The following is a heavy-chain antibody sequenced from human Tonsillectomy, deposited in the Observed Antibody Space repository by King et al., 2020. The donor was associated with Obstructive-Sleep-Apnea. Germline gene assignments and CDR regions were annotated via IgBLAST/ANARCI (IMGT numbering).Heavy chain of an antibody. D-gene: IGHD2-21*02. CDR2: IYYSGST. CDR3: AAWLPMVTANPGNWFDP. J-gene: IGHJ5*02. Sequence: QLQESGPGLVKPSQTLSLTCTVSGGSVSSADFYWSWIRQSPGKGLEWIGYIYYSGSTYYNPSLKSRVTVSVDTSKNQFSLKLGSVTAADTAVYYCAAWLPMVTANPGNWFDPWGQGTLVTVSS. V-gene: IGHV4-30-4*01. CDR1: GGSVSSADFY.